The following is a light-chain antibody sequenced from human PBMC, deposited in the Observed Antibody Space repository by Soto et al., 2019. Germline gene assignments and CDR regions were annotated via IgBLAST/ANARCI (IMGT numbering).Light chain of an antibody. CDR1: SSDIGDYNY. J-gene: IGLJ1*01. CDR2: EVS. Sequence: QSALTQPPCASGSPGQSVTISCTGTSSDIGDYNYVSWYQQHPGKAPKLMIYEVSKRPSGVPDRFSGSKSGNTASLTVSGLQAEDEADYYCSSYAGSNSPFVFGSGTKVTVL. CDR3: SSYAGSNSPFV. V-gene: IGLV2-8*01.